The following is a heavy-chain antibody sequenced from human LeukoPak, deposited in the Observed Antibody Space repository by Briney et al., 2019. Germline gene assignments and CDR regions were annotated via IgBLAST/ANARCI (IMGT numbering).Heavy chain of an antibody. J-gene: IGHJ6*03. CDR3: ARRGTVTSYYYYYYMDV. Sequence: ASVKVSCKASGYTFTGYYMHWVRQAPGQGLEWMGWINPNSGGTNYAQKFQGRVTMTRDTSKNQFSLKLSSVTAADTAVYYCARRGTVTSYYYYYYMDVWGKGTTVTISS. V-gene: IGHV1-2*02. D-gene: IGHD4-11*01. CDR1: GYTFTGYY. CDR2: INPNSGGT.